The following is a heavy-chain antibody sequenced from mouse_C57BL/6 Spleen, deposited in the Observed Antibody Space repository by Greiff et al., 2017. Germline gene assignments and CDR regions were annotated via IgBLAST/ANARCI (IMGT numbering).Heavy chain of an antibody. J-gene: IGHJ3*01. D-gene: IGHD2-4*01. CDR2: ISDGGSYT. CDR1: GFTFSSYA. V-gene: IGHV5-4*01. CDR3: AREEGLRPAWFAY. Sequence: EVQRVESGGGLVKPGGSLKLSCAASGFTFSSYAMSWVRQTPEKRLEWVATISDGGSYTYYPDNVKGRFTISRDNAKNNLYLQMSHLKSEDTAMYYCAREEGLRPAWFAYWGQGTLVTVSA.